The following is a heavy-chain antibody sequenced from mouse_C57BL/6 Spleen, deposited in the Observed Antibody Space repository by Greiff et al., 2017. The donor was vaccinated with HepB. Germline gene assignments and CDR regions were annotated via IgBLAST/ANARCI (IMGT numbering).Heavy chain of an antibody. J-gene: IGHJ2*01. Sequence: QVQLQQSGAELARPGASVKLSCKASGYTFTSYGISWVKQRTGQGLEWIGEIYPRSGNTYYNEKFKGKATLTADKSASTAYMELRSLTSEDSAVYFCARRFPDYDGFDYWGQGTTLTVSS. CDR3: ARRFPDYDGFDY. D-gene: IGHD2-4*01. CDR2: IYPRSGNT. V-gene: IGHV1-81*01. CDR1: GYTFTSYG.